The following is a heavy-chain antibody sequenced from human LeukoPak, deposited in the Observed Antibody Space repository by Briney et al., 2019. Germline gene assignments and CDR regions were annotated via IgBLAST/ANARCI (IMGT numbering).Heavy chain of an antibody. V-gene: IGHV3-74*01. CDR1: GFTFSSQW. CDR2: INSDGSIT. Sequence: PGGSLRLSCAASGFTFSSQWMFWVRQAPGKGLVCVSHINSDGSITNYADSVKGRFTISRDNAKDTLYLQMNSLRAEDTAVYYCASGNSHAFDIWGQGTMVTVSS. CDR3: ASGNSHAFDI. J-gene: IGHJ3*02.